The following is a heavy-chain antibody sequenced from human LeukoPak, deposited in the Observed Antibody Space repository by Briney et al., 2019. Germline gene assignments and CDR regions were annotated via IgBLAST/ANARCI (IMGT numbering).Heavy chain of an antibody. Sequence: GRSLRLSCAASGFTFDDYAMHWVRQAPGKGPEWVSGISWNSGSIGYADSVKGRFTISRDNAKNSLYLQMNSLRADDTAVYYCAKVHYYDSSGMGGFDHWGQGTLVTVSS. V-gene: IGHV3-9*01. CDR3: AKVHYYDSSGMGGFDH. D-gene: IGHD3-22*01. J-gene: IGHJ4*02. CDR1: GFTFDDYA. CDR2: ISWNSGSI.